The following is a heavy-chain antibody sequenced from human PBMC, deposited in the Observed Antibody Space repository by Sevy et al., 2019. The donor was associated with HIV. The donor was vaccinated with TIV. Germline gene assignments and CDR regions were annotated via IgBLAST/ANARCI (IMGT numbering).Heavy chain of an antibody. Sequence: GGSLRLSCAASGFTFSSYGMHWLRQAPGKGLEWVAVISYDGSNKYYADSVKGRFTISRDNSKNTLYLQMNNLRAEDTAVYYCAKAAGYSSSWGYYYYGMDVWGQWTTVTVSS. CDR1: GFTFSSYG. V-gene: IGHV3-30*18. J-gene: IGHJ6*02. CDR2: ISYDGSNK. CDR3: AKAAGYSSSWGYYYYGMDV. D-gene: IGHD6-13*01.